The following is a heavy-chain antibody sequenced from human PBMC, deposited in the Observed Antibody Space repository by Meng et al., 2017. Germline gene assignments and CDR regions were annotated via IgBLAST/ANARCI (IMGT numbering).Heavy chain of an antibody. CDR3: AKTLYYYDILTGYCWFDP. Sequence: GSLRLSCAVYGGSFSGYYWSWIRQPPGKGLEWIGEINHSGSTNYNPSLKSRVTISVDTSKNQFSLKLSSVTAADTAVYYCAKTLYYYDILTGYCWFDPWGQGNRVNGAS. J-gene: IGHJ5*02. V-gene: IGHV4-34*01. CDR2: INHSGST. D-gene: IGHD3-9*01. CDR1: GGSFSGYY.